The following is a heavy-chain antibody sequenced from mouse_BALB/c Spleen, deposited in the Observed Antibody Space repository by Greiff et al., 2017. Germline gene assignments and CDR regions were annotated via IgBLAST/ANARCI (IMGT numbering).Heavy chain of an antibody. CDR2: ISYDGSN. D-gene: IGHD2-14*01. CDR1: GYSITSGYY. V-gene: IGHV3-6*02. Sequence: EVKLQESGPGLVKPSQSLSLTCSVTGYSITSGYYWNWIRQFPGNKLEWMGYISYDGSNNYNPSLKNRISITRDTSKNQFFLKLNSVTTEDTATYYCARDRGYRYDVDYAMDYWGQGTSVTVSS. J-gene: IGHJ4*01. CDR3: ARDRGYRYDVDYAMDY.